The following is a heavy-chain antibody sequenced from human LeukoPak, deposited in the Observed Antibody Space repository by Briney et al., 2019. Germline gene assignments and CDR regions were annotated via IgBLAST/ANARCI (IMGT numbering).Heavy chain of an antibody. CDR2: ISGSGGST. CDR1: GFTFSSYA. CDR3: ARGAGRYGDYRDY. Sequence: GGSLRLSCAASGFTFSSYAMSWVRQAPGKGLEWVSAISGSGGSTYYADSVKGRFTISRDDAKNSLYMQMNSLTAEDTAVYYCARGAGRYGDYRDYWGQGTLATVSS. J-gene: IGHJ4*02. D-gene: IGHD4-17*01. V-gene: IGHV3-23*01.